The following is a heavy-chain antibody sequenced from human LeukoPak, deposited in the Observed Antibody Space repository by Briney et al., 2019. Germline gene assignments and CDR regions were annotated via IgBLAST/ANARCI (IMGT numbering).Heavy chain of an antibody. D-gene: IGHD1-7*01. CDR2: ISGDGGTT. CDR1: GFTFDDYS. J-gene: IGHJ5*01. V-gene: IGHV3-43*02. CDR3: AKRNWNYDS. Sequence: PGGSLRLSCAASGFTFDDYSMHWVRQAPGRGLEWVSLISGDGGTTYYADSVKGRFTISRDNSKNSLYLQMSSLRTEDTALYYCAKRNWNYDSWGQGTLVTVSS.